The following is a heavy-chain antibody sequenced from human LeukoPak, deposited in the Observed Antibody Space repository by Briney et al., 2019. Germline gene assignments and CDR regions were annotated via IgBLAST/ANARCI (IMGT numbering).Heavy chain of an antibody. D-gene: IGHD6-13*01. Sequence: ASVKVSCTASGGTFSSYAISWVRQAPGQGLEWMGRIIPILGIANYAQKFQGRVTITADKSTSTAYMELSSLRSEDTAVYYCASGKEAAAIDYWGQGTLVTVSS. J-gene: IGHJ4*02. V-gene: IGHV1-69*04. CDR2: IIPILGIA. CDR3: ASGKEAAAIDY. CDR1: GGTFSSYA.